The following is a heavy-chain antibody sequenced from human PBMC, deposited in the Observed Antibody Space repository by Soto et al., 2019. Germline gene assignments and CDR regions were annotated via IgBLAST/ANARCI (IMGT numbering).Heavy chain of an antibody. CDR1: GFTFSSSA. D-gene: IGHD2-15*01. CDR2: ISSDGGNT. J-gene: IGHJ3*02. CDR3: ARRRDVWYPFYI. Sequence: EVQLVESGGDLVKPGGSLRLSCAASGFTFSSSAMHWVRQAPGKGLEYVSSISSDGGNTYYAKSVKGRFTISRNNSKNILYLKMGSLRAEDMAVYYCARRRDVWYPFYIWGQWTMVTVSS. V-gene: IGHV3-64*01.